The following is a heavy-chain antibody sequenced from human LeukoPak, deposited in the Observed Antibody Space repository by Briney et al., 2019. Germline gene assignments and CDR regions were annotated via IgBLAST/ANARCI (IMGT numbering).Heavy chain of an antibody. Sequence: PGGSLRLSCAASGFTVSSNYMSWVRQAPGKGLEWVSVIYSGGSTYYADSVKGRFTISRDNSKNTLYLQMNSLRAEDTAVYYCARLSPYSGYDLYFDYRGQGTLVTVSS. D-gene: IGHD5-12*01. CDR3: ARLSPYSGYDLYFDY. CDR1: GFTVSSNY. V-gene: IGHV3-53*01. J-gene: IGHJ4*02. CDR2: IYSGGST.